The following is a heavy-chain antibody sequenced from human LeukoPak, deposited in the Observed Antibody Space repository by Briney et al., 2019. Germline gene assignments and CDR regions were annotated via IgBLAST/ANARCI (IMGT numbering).Heavy chain of an antibody. J-gene: IGHJ6*02. D-gene: IGHD3-3*01. CDR2: ISSSGSTI. CDR1: GFTFSDYY. CDR3: ARGPRTGFWRTAPQNYYGMDV. V-gene: IGHV3-11*01. Sequence: GGSLRLSCAASGFTFSDYYVSWIRQAPGKGLEWVSYISSSGSTIYYADSVKGRFTISRDNAKNSLYLQMNSLRAEDTAVYYCARGPRTGFWRTAPQNYYGMDVWGQGTTVTVSS.